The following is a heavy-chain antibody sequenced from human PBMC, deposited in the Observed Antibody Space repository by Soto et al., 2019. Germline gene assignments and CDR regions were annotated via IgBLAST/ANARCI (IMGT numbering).Heavy chain of an antibody. CDR2: IYYSGST. V-gene: IGHV4-30-4*01. J-gene: IGHJ4*02. Sequence: SETLSLTCTVSGGSISSGDYYWSWIRQPPGKGLEWIGYIYYSGSTYYNPSLKSRVTISVDTSKNQFSLKLSSVTAADTAVYYCARVGAAAGYYFDYWGQGTLVTAPQ. CDR3: ARVGAAAGYYFDY. D-gene: IGHD6-13*01. CDR1: GGSISSGDYY.